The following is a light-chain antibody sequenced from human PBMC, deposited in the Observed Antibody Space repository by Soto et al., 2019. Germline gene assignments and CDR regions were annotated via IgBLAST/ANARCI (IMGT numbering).Light chain of an antibody. CDR3: QQRSNWLALN. CDR2: DAS. V-gene: IGKV3-11*01. Sequence: EIVLTQSPATLSLSPGERATLSCRASQSVSSYLAWYQQKPGQAPRLLIYDASNRTTGIPARFSGSGSGTDFTLTISSLEPEDFAVYYCQQRSNWLALNFRGGTKVEIK. J-gene: IGKJ4*01. CDR1: QSVSSY.